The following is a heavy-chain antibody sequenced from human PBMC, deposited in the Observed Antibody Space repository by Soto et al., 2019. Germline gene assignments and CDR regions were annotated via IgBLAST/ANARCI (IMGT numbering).Heavy chain of an antibody. J-gene: IGHJ3*02. V-gene: IGHV1-18*01. CDR2: LSAYNGNT. CDR1: GYTFSNTG. CDR3: ARDGRQVLTTADNFDI. Sequence: QVPLVQSGAELKKPGASVKVSCKASGYTFSNTGINWVRPAPGPGLEWMGGLSAYNGNTKYAQKFQGRVTMATDTPTAASYMELRSLRTDDTAVYYIARDGRQVLTTADNFDIGGQGKTVSVSS. D-gene: IGHD4-4*01.